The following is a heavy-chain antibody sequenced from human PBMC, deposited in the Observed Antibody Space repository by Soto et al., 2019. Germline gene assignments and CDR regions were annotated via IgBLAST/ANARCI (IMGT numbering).Heavy chain of an antibody. Sequence: QVQLVQSGAEVKKPGSSVKVSCKASGGTFSSYAISWVRQAPGQGLEWMGGFIPIFGTANYSQKFPGSVTITADESTITAYMELSSLRCEDTAVYYCAGIFGVVMPQTRHYGMDVWGQGTTVTGSS. CDR3: AGIFGVVMPQTRHYGMDV. J-gene: IGHJ6*02. V-gene: IGHV1-69*01. D-gene: IGHD3-3*01. CDR2: FIPIFGTA. CDR1: GGTFSSYA.